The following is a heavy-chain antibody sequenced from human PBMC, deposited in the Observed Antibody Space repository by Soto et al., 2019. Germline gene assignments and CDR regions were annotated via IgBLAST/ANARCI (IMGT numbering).Heavy chain of an antibody. D-gene: IGHD1-26*01. Sequence: ASVKVSRKASGYTFTSHGISWVRQAPGQGLEWMGWISAYNGNTNYAQKLQGRVTMTTDTSTSTAYMELRSLRSDDTAVYYCARKWELGWLDPWGQGTLVTVSS. V-gene: IGHV1-18*01. J-gene: IGHJ5*02. CDR2: ISAYNGNT. CDR1: GYTFTSHG. CDR3: ARKWELGWLDP.